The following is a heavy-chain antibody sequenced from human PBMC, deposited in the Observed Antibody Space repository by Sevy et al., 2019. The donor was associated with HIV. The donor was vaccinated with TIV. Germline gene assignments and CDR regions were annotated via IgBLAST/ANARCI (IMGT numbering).Heavy chain of an antibody. Sequence: SETLSLTCTVSGGSINSGHWNWIRQPPGKELEWIGYVYYTGGTNYNPSLKNRVTISVDRTKNQFSLKLTSVTAADTAVYYCARRNDFDIWGQGTMVTVSS. J-gene: IGHJ3*02. CDR2: VYYTGGT. V-gene: IGHV4-59*08. CDR1: GGSINSGH. CDR3: ARRNDFDI.